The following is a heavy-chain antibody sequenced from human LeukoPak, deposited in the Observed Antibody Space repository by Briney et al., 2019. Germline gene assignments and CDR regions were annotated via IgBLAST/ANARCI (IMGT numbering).Heavy chain of an antibody. CDR1: GGSFSGYY. CDR3: ARSIVVVPAAFDY. Sequence: KPSGTLSLTCAVYGGSFSGYYWSWIRQPPGKGLEWIGETNHSGSTNYNPSLKSRVTISVDTSKNQFSLKLSSVTAADTAVYYCARSIVVVPAAFDYWGQGTLVTVSS. V-gene: IGHV4-34*01. CDR2: TNHSGST. J-gene: IGHJ4*02. D-gene: IGHD2-2*01.